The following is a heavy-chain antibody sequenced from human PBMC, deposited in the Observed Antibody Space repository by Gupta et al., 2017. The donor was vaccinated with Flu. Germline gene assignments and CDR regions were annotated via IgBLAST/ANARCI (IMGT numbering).Heavy chain of an antibody. CDR3: AHRRIEMATIPHVLGSFDY. V-gene: IGHV2-5*02. Sequence: QITLKESGPTLVKPTQTLTLTCTFSGFSLSTSGVGVGWIRQPPGKALEWLALIYWDDDKRYSPSLKSRLTITKDTSKNQVVLTMTNMDPVDTATYYCAHRRIEMATIPHVLGSFDYWGQGTLVTVSS. CDR1: GFSLSTSGVG. CDR2: IYWDDDK. J-gene: IGHJ4*02. D-gene: IGHD5-12*01.